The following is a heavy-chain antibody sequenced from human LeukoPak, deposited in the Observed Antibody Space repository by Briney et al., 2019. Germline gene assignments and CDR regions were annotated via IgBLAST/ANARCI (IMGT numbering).Heavy chain of an antibody. CDR2: INSDGSST. CDR3: AREYCSGGSCYTPNYFDY. J-gene: IGHJ4*02. D-gene: IGHD2-15*01. Sequence: PGGSLRLSCADSGFTFSSYWLHWVRDAPGKGLVWVSRINSDGSSTSYADSVKGRFTISRDNAKNTLYLQMNSLRADDTAVYYCAREYCSGGSCYTPNYFDYWGQGTLVTVSS. V-gene: IGHV3-74*01. CDR1: GFTFSSYW.